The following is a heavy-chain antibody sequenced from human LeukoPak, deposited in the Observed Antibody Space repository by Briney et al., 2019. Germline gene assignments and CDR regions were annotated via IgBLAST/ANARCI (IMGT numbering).Heavy chain of an antibody. CDR3: ARDPSTTVTTFWFDP. CDR2: INPSGGST. Sequence: ASVKVSCKASGYTFTSYYMHWVRQAPGQGLEWMGIINPSGGSTSYAQKFQGRVTMTRDTSTSTVYMELSSLRSEDTAVYYCARDPSTTVTTFWFDPWGQGTPVTVSS. J-gene: IGHJ5*02. V-gene: IGHV1-46*01. D-gene: IGHD4-17*01. CDR1: GYTFTSYY.